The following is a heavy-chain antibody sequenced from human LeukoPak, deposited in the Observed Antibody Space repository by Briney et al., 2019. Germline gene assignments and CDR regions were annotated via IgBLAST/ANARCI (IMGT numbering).Heavy chain of an antibody. Sequence: PSETLFLTCTVSGGSISSYYWSWIRQPPGKGLEWIGYIYYSGSTNYNPSLKSRVTISVDTSKNQFSLKLSSVTAADTAVYYCARLAGGVGVFDYWGQGTLVTVSS. V-gene: IGHV4-59*08. CDR2: IYYSGST. D-gene: IGHD3-16*01. J-gene: IGHJ4*02. CDR3: ARLAGGVGVFDY. CDR1: GGSISSYY.